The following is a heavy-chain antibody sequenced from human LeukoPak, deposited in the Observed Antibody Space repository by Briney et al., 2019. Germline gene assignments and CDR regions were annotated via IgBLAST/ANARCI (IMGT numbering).Heavy chain of an antibody. CDR3: ARGSSSGWYWDY. V-gene: IGHV3-13*01. CDR2: IGTAGDT. J-gene: IGHJ4*02. Sequence: QPGGSLRLSCAASGFTFSSYDMHWVRHATGKGLEWVSAIGTAGDTYYPGSVKGRFTISRENAKNSLYLQMNSLRAGDTAVYYCARGSSSGWYWDYWGQGTLVTVSS. D-gene: IGHD6-19*01. CDR1: GFTFSSYD.